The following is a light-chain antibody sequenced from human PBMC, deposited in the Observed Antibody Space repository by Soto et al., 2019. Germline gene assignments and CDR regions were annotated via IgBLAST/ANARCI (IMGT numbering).Light chain of an antibody. CDR1: QSVSSY. J-gene: IGKJ1*01. CDR3: QQYGSSPTWT. V-gene: IGKV3-20*01. CDR2: ATS. Sequence: EIVLTQSPATLSLSPGERATLSCRASQSVSSYLAWYQQKPGQAPRLLIYATSSRATGIPDRFTGGGAGTGFTLTISRLEPEDSAVYYCQQYGSSPTWTFGQGTKVDIK.